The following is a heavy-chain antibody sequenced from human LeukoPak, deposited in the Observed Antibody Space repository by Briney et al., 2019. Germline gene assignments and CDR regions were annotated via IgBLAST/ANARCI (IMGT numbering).Heavy chain of an antibody. J-gene: IGHJ4*02. CDR1: GGSISSYY. V-gene: IGHV4-59*01. CDR3: ARETPAAGHFDY. D-gene: IGHD6-13*01. CDR2: IYYSGST. Sequence: PSETLSLTCTVSGGSISSYYWSWIRQPPGKGLEWIGYIYYSGSTNYNPSLKSRVTISVDTSKNQFSLKLISVTAADTAVYYCARETPAAGHFDYWGQGTLVTASS.